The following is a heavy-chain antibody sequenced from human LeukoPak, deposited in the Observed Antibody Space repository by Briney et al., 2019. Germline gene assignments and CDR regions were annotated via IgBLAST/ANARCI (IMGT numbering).Heavy chain of an antibody. CDR2: SSSSSSYI. V-gene: IGHV3-21*01. J-gene: IGHJ6*03. D-gene: IGHD6-13*01. CDR1: GFTFSTYS. Sequence: GGSLRLSCAASGFTFSTYSMNWVRQAPGRGLEWVSSSSSSSSYIYYADSVKGRFTISRDNAKNSLSLQMNSLRAEDTAVYYCARAVSSSWYKGNPDSYYYMDVWGKGTTVTISS. CDR3: ARAVSSSWYKGNPDSYYYMDV.